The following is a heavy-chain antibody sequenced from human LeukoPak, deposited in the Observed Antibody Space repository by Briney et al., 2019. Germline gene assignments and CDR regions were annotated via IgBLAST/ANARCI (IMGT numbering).Heavy chain of an antibody. CDR2: ISGSGHNT. Sequence: GGSLRLSCSTSGFTFSKYAMRWVRQAPGKGLEWVSTISGSGHNTYYVDSVKGRFIISRDNSKNTLYLQMNSLRVDDTAVYYCVKGSTTHYYYHMDVRCKGATVTVSS. V-gene: IGHV3-23*01. CDR3: VKGSTTHYYYHMDV. CDR1: GFTFSKYA. D-gene: IGHD1-7*01. J-gene: IGHJ6*03.